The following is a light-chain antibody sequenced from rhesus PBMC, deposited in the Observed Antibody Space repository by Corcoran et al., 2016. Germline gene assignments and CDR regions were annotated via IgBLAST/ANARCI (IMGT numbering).Light chain of an antibody. CDR2: GAS. J-gene: IGKJ3*01. CDR1: QSVGST. CDR3: LQSSNWPRIFT. Sequence: ETVMMQSPATLSLSPGERATLSCRASQSVGSTLAWFQQQPGQAPRLLSYGASSRATGLPDRSSGSGSGTEFTLTISSLEPEDVGVYFGLQSSNWPRIFTFGPGTKLDIK. V-gene: IGKV3-24*04.